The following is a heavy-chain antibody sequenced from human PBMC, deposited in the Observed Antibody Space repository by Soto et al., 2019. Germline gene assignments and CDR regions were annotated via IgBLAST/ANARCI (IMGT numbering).Heavy chain of an antibody. Sequence: QVHLVPSGAGVKKPGASVKVSCKASGYTFTSYDINWVRQATGQGLEWMGWMNPNSGNTGYAQKFQGRVTMTRNTSISTAYMELSSLRSEDTAVYYCARGQRLAYWFDPWGQGTLVTVSS. J-gene: IGHJ5*02. CDR3: ARGQRLAYWFDP. V-gene: IGHV1-8*01. CDR1: GYTFTSYD. CDR2: MNPNSGNT.